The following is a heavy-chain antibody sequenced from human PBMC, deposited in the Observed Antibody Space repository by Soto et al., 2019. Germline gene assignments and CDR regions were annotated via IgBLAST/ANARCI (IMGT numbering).Heavy chain of an antibody. J-gene: IGHJ4*02. CDR2: INAGNGNT. CDR3: ARDLARSIAARPLTY. V-gene: IGHV1-3*01. D-gene: IGHD6-6*01. CDR1: GYTFTSYA. Sequence: ASVKVSCKASGYTFTSYAMHWVRQAPGQRLEWMGWINAGNGNTKYSQKFQGRVTITRDTSASTAYMELSSLRSEDTAVYYCARDLARSIAARPLTYWRQGTLVTVSS.